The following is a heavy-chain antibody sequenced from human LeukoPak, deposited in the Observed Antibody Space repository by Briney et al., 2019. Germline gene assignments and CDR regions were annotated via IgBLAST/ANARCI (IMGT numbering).Heavy chain of an antibody. CDR3: ARHWETSSWYVDY. CDR1: GGXISSYY. V-gene: IGHV4-59*08. D-gene: IGHD6-13*01. CDR2: ISYSGST. Sequence: SETLSLTCTVSGGXISSYYCSWIRQPPGKGLEWIGYISYSGSTNYNPSLKSRVTISVDTSKNQLSLRLSSVTAADTAVYYCARHWETSSWYVDYWGQGTRVTVSS. J-gene: IGHJ4*02.